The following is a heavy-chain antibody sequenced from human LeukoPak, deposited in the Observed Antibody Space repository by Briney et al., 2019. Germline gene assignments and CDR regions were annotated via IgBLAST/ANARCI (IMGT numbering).Heavy chain of an antibody. J-gene: IGHJ4*02. Sequence: GASVKVSCKASGYTFTSYYIHWVRQAPGQSLEWMGIINPSGGSTTYSQKFQGRVTMTRDTSTSTVYIDLSSLRSEDTAVYYCARRLSSDYADYWGQGTLVTVSS. V-gene: IGHV1-46*01. D-gene: IGHD3-22*01. CDR3: ARRLSSDYADY. CDR1: GYTFTSYY. CDR2: INPSGGST.